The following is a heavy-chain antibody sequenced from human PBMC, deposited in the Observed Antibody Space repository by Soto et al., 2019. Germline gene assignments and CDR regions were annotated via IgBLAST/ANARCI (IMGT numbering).Heavy chain of an antibody. CDR3: ARGGNWNYPYYFDY. J-gene: IGHJ4*02. D-gene: IGHD1-7*01. CDR2: IIPIFGTA. Sequence: SVEVSCKXSGGTFSSYAISWVRQAPGQGLEWMGGIIPIFGTANYAQKFQGRVTITADESTSTAYMELSSLRSEDTAVYYCARGGNWNYPYYFDYWGQGTLVTVSS. CDR1: GGTFSSYA. V-gene: IGHV1-69*13.